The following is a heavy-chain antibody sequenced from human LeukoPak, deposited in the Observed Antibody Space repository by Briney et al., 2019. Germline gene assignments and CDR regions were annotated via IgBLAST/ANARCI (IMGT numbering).Heavy chain of an antibody. J-gene: IGHJ6*03. V-gene: IGHV1-2*02. CDR3: ARNTGYYYGSGSYYVSYYYYYMDV. CDR2: VNPNSGGT. D-gene: IGHD3-10*01. CDR1: GYTFTGYY. Sequence: GASVKVSCKASGYTFTGYYMHWVRQAPGQGLEWMGWVNPNSGGTNYAQKFQGRVTMTRDTSISTAYMELSRLRSDDTAVYYCARNTGYYYGSGSYYVSYYYYYMDVWGKGTTVTISS.